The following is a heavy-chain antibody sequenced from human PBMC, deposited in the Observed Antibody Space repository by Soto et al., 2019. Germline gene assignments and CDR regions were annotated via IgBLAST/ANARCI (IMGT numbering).Heavy chain of an antibody. J-gene: IGHJ2*01. CDR3: ARAHGNCTATTCFRSGYFAL. CDR1: GYTFGNYW. CDR2: IYPGDSDT. D-gene: IGHD2-8*02. V-gene: IGHV5-51*01. Sequence: PGESLKISCQGSGYTFGNYWIAWVRQMPGKGLEWMGIIYPGDSDTTYSPSFQGQVLISADKSISTTYLQWSSVKASDTAIYYCARAHGNCTATTCFRSGYFALWGRGTRVTASS.